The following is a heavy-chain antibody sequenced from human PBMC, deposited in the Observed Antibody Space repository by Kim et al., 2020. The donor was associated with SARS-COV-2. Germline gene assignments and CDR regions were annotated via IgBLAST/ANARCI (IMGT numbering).Heavy chain of an antibody. J-gene: IGHJ4*02. CDR3: ATGIEVFIGYFRLGYDY. CDR2: FDPEDGET. Sequence: ASVKVSCKVSGYTLTELSMHWVRQAPGKGLEWMGGFDPEDGETIYAQKFQGRVTMTEDTSTDTAYMELSSLRSEDTAVYYCATGIEVFIGYFRLGYDYWGQGTLVTVSS. D-gene: IGHD3-22*01. CDR1: GYTLTELS. V-gene: IGHV1-24*01.